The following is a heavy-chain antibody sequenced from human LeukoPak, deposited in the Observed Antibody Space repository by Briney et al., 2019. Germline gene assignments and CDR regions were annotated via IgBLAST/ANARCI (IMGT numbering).Heavy chain of an antibody. J-gene: IGHJ4*02. V-gene: IGHV1-2*02. CDR1: GYTFTGYY. CDR3: ARDTDTAMAIRYFDY. CDR2: INPNSGGT. Sequence: ASVKVSCKASGYTFTGYYMHWVRQAPGQGLEWMGWINPNSGGTNYAQKFQGRVTMTRDTSISTAYMELSRLRSDDTAVYYCARDTDTAMAIRYFDYWGQGTLVTVSS. D-gene: IGHD5-18*01.